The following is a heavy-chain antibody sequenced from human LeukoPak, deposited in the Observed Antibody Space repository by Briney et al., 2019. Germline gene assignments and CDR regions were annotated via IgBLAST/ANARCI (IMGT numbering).Heavy chain of an antibody. Sequence: SETLSLTCTVSGGSISSYYWSWIRQPPGKGLEWIGYIYYTGNTNYNPSLKSRVTISVDTSKNQFSLNLSSVTAADTAIYYCARLGGAASPFGYWGQGTLVTVSS. D-gene: IGHD1-26*01. CDR1: GGSISSYY. CDR2: IYYTGNT. J-gene: IGHJ4*02. V-gene: IGHV4-59*08. CDR3: ARLGGAASPFGY.